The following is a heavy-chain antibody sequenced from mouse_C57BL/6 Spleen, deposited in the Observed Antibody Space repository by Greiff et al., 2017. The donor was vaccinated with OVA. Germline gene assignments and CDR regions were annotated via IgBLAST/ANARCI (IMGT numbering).Heavy chain of an antibody. J-gene: IGHJ4*01. CDR2: IYPGSGST. CDR3: ARGDDSNYEDYAMDY. D-gene: IGHD2-5*01. V-gene: IGHV1-55*01. CDR1: GYTFTSYW. Sequence: QVQLQQPGAELVKPGASVKMSCKASGYTFTSYWITWVKQRPGQGLEWIGDIYPGSGSTNYNEKFKSKATLTVDTSSSTAYMQLSSLTSEDSAVYYCARGDDSNYEDYAMDYWGQGTSVTVSS.